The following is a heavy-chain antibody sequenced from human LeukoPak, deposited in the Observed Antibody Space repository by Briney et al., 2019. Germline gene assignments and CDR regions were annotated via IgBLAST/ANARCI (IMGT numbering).Heavy chain of an antibody. D-gene: IGHD6-13*01. CDR2: IYHSGST. J-gene: IGHJ4*02. CDR1: GGSISSSSYY. CDR3: ARVNNAAAAGYYFDY. V-gene: IGHV4-39*07. Sequence: SETLSLTRTVSGGSISSSSYYWGWIRQPPGKRLEWIGEIYHSGSTNYNPSLKTRVTISVDKPKTQFSLKLSSVTAADTAVYYCARVNNAAAAGYYFDYWGQGTLVTVSS.